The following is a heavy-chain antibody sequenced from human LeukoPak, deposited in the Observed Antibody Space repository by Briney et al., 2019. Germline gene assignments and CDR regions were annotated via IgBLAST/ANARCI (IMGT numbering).Heavy chain of an antibody. CDR3: ASAQLQVTMVRGRQSLPDY. D-gene: IGHD3-10*01. Sequence: PSETLSLTCAVYGGSFSGYYWSWIRQPPGKGLEWIGEINHSGSTNYNPSLKSRVTISVDTSKNQFSLKLSSVTAADTAVYYCASAQLQVTMVRGRQSLPDYWGQGTLVTVSS. CDR1: GGSFSGYY. V-gene: IGHV4-34*01. J-gene: IGHJ4*02. CDR2: INHSGST.